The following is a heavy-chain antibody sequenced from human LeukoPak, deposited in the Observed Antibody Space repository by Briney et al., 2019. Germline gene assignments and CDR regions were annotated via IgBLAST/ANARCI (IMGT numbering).Heavy chain of an antibody. D-gene: IGHD3-10*02. CDR1: GGSISNDY. CDR3: ARHGGATMVEEILHAFDV. CDR2: MYFTGRT. Sequence: SETLCVTCTVSGGSISNDYWSWVRQWPGKGLEWVGYMYFTGRTGHSPSLKSRLTMSIDTSRNQFSMRLTSVTAADTAIYYSARHGGATMVEEILHAFDVWDQGTVVTVSS. J-gene: IGHJ3*01. V-gene: IGHV4-59*08.